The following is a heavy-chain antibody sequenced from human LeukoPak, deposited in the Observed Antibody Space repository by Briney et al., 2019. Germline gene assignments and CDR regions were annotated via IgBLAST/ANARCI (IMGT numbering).Heavy chain of an antibody. CDR1: GFTFSSYW. CDR3: ATSTDYYDGSGYYGYFRH. V-gene: IGHV3-21*01. D-gene: IGHD3-22*01. CDR2: ISSSSSHI. Sequence: GGSLRLSCAASGFTFSSYWMNWVRQAPGKGLEWVSSISSSSSHIYYADSVRGRFAISRDNAKNSLFLQMNSLRDEDTAVYFCATSTDYYDGSGYYGYFRHWGQGTLVTVSS. J-gene: IGHJ1*01.